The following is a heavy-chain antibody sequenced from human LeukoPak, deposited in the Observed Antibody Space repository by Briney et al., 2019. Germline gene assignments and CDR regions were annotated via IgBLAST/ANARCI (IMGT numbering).Heavy chain of an antibody. CDR3: ARERDSWDLLNW. V-gene: IGHV1-8*02. J-gene: IGHJ4*02. Sequence: GASVKVPCKASGYTFTSYDINWVRQAPGQGLEWMGWMNPDSGNTAYAQKFQGRVTMTRDISISTAYMELSSLTSEDTAVYYCARERDSWDLLNWGGQGTLVTVSS. D-gene: IGHD1-26*01. CDR1: GYTFTSYD. CDR2: MNPDSGNT.